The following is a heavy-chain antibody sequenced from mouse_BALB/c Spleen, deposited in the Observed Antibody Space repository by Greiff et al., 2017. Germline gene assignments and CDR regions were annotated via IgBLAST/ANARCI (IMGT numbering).Heavy chain of an antibody. Sequence: VQLQQSGPGLVQPSQTLSITCTASGFSFTSYGVHWVRQSPGKGLEWLGVIWSGGSRDYNAAFISRLSNSKDNSKSQVFFKMNSLQANDTAIYYCAREGRAMDYWGQGTSVTVSA. CDR2: IWSGGSR. CDR3: AREGRAMDY. CDR1: GFSFTSYG. J-gene: IGHJ4*01. V-gene: IGHV2-2*02.